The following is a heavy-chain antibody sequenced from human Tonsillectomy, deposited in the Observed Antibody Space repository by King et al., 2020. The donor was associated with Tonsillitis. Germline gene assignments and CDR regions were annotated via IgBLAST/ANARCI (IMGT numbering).Heavy chain of an antibody. CDR1: GYTFDDYA. J-gene: IGHJ4*02. V-gene: IGHV3-9*01. CDR2: ISWNSASI. Sequence: VQLVESGGGLVQPGRSLRLSCAASGYTFDDYAMHWVRQAPGKGLEWVSGISWNSASIAYADSVRGRFTISRDNAKNSLYLQMNSLRAEDTALYYCAKGPINYCGSGSYSDYWGQGTLVTVSS. D-gene: IGHD3-10*01. CDR3: AKGPINYCGSGSYSDY.